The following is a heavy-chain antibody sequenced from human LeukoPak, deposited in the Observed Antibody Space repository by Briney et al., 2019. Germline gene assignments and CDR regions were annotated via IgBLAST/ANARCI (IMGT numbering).Heavy chain of an antibody. V-gene: IGHV4-59*01. J-gene: IGHJ6*02. CDR1: GGSISSYY. D-gene: IGHD6-19*01. CDR2: IYYSGST. CDR3: ARGGYQGYSSGWFYYYYGMDV. Sequence: PSETLSLTCTVSGGSISSYYWSWIRQPPGKGLEWIGYIYYSGSTNYNPSLKSRVTISVDTSKNQFSLKLSSVTAADTAVYYCARGGYQGYSSGWFYYYYGMDVWGQGTTVTVSS.